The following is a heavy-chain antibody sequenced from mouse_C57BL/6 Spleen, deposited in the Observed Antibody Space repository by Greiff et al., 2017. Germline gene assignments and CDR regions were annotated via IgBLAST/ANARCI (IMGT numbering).Heavy chain of an antibody. CDR2: IDPSDSYT. CDR3: AGRGGSRFDY. J-gene: IGHJ2*01. V-gene: IGHV1-69*01. CDR1: GYTFTSYW. Sequence: VQLQQSGAELVMPGASVKLSCKASGYTFTSYWMHWVKQRPGQGLEWIGEIDPSDSYTNYNQQFKGKSTLTVDKSSSTAYMQLSSLTSEDAAVYDCAGRGGSRFDYWGQGTTLTGSS. D-gene: IGHD1-1*02.